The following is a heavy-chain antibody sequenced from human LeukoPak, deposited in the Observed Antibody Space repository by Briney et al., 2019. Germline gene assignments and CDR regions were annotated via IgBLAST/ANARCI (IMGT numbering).Heavy chain of an antibody. CDR3: ARDSSSWYYFDY. V-gene: IGHV3-64*01. Sequence: GGSLRLSCAAPGFTFSSYAMHWVRPAPGKGLEYVSAISSNGGSTYYANSVKGRFTISRDNSKNTLYLQMGSLRAEDMAVYYCARDSSSWYYFDYWGQGTLVTVSS. J-gene: IGHJ4*02. CDR2: ISSNGGST. D-gene: IGHD6-13*01. CDR1: GFTFSSYA.